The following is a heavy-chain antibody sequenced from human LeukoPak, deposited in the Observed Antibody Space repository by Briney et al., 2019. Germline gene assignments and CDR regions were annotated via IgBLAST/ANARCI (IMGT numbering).Heavy chain of an antibody. Sequence: ASLKVSCKASGYTFTSYYMHWVRQAPGQGLERMGIINPSGGSTSYAQKFQGRVTMTRDTSTSTVYMGLSSLRSEDTAVYYCARDRDVDTAMGTAFDYWGQGTLVTVSS. CDR1: GYTFTSYY. V-gene: IGHV1-46*01. CDR3: ARDRDVDTAMGTAFDY. J-gene: IGHJ4*02. D-gene: IGHD5-18*01. CDR2: INPSGGST.